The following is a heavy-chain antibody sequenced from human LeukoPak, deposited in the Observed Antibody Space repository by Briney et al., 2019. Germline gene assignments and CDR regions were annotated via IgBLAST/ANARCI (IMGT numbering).Heavy chain of an antibody. CDR1: GFTFSDSW. CDR2: IKPDGSEI. Sequence: GGSLRLSCAASGFTFSDSWMDWVRQAPGKGLEWVANIKPDGSEIYYVDSVKGRFTISRDNAKNPLYLQMNSLRAEDTAVYFCSHTLDSWGQGTLVTVSS. J-gene: IGHJ4*02. CDR3: SHTLDS. D-gene: IGHD2/OR15-2a*01. V-gene: IGHV3-7*02.